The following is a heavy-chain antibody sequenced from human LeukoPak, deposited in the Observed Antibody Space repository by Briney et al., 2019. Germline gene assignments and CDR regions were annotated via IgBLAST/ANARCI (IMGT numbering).Heavy chain of an antibody. CDR1: RYTFTSYG. V-gene: IGHV1-18*04. CDR3: ARDRYMVRGVIRWFDP. Sequence: ASVKVSCKASRYTFTSYGISWVRQAPGQGLECMGWIRPYNGNTNHAPKLQGRVTMTTDTSTSTAYMELRSLRSDDTAVYYCARDRYMVRGVIRWFDPWGQGTLVTVSS. D-gene: IGHD3-10*01. J-gene: IGHJ5*02. CDR2: IRPYNGNT.